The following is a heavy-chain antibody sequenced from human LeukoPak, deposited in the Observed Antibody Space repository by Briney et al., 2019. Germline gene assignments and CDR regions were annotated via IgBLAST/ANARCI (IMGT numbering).Heavy chain of an antibody. J-gene: IGHJ4*02. V-gene: IGHV3-23*01. CDR2: ISGSGGST. D-gene: IGHD3-3*01. CDR3: AKKHYDFWSGYQNQMYYLDY. Sequence: GGSLRLSCAASGFTFSSYAMSWVRQAPGKGLEWVSAISGSGGSTYYADSVKGRFTISRDNSKNTLYLQMNSLSAEDTAVYYCAKKHYDFWSGYQNQMYYLDYWGQGTLVTVSS. CDR1: GFTFSSYA.